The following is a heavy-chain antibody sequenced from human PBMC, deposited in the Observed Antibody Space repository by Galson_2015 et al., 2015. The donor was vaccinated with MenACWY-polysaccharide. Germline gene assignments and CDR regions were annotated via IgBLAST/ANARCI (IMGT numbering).Heavy chain of an antibody. CDR1: GASMTTFF. D-gene: IGHD3-3*01. CDR2: TFHRGSS. V-gene: IGHV4-59*01. J-gene: IGHJ3*01. CDR3: ATIPSDFWRDFGSALPF. Sequence: SETLSLTCSVSGASMTTFFWTWLRQPPGKGLEWIGYTFHRGSSNYNPSLQSRATMSVDVSKRQFSLKLTSVTAADAAVYYCATIPSDFWRDFGSALPFWGQGTVFAVSS.